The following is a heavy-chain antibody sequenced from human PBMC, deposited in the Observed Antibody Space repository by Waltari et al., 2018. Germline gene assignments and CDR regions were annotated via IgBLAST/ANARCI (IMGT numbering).Heavy chain of an antibody. J-gene: IGHJ6*02. CDR3: ARHAGTSAAGTKYYYYGMDV. Sequence: QLQLQESGPGLVKPSETLSLTCPVSGGSISSRRYYWGWLRPPPGTGREWIGSIYYSGSTYYNPSRKSRVTISVDTSKNQFSLKLSSVTAADTAVYYCARHAGTSAAGTKYYYYGMDVWGQGTTVTVSS. CDR2: IYYSGST. D-gene: IGHD6-13*01. CDR1: GGSISSRRYY. V-gene: IGHV4-39*01.